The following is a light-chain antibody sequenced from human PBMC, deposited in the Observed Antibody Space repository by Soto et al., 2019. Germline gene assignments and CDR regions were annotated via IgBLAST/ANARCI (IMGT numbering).Light chain of an antibody. V-gene: IGKV1-5*03. CDR3: QHYNSYPWT. Sequence: DIQMTQSPSTLSASVGDRVTITCRASHSISSWLAWYQQKPGKAPKRLIYKASSLESGVPSRFSCSGSATEFTLTISSLQPDDFATYYCQHYNSYPWTFGQGTKVEIK. J-gene: IGKJ1*01. CDR1: HSISSW. CDR2: KAS.